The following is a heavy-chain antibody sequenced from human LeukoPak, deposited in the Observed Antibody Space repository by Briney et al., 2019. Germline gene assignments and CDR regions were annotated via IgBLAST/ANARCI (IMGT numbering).Heavy chain of an antibody. CDR2: INHSGST. CDR3: ARPGGRSGLAEYFQY. J-gene: IGHJ1*01. CDR1: GGSFCTYY. V-gene: IGHV4-34*01. D-gene: IGHD6-19*01. Sequence: ETSETLSLTCAVYGGSFCTYYWSWIRQPPGKGLEWVGEINHSGSTNYNPSLKSRVTISIDTSKNQFSLKLTSVTAADTAVYYCARPGGRSGLAEYFQYWGQGTLVTVSS.